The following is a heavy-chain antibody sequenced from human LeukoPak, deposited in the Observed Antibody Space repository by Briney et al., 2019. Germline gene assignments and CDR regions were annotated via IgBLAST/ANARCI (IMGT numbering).Heavy chain of an antibody. V-gene: IGHV1-24*01. CDR2: FDPEDGET. CDR3: ATASSFSGSYDY. Sequence: ASVKVSCKVSGYTLTELSMHWVRQAPGKGLEWMGGFDPEDGETIYAQKFQGRVTMTEDTSTDTAYMELSSLRSEDTAVYYCATASSFSGSYDYWGQGTLVTVSS. J-gene: IGHJ4*02. CDR1: GYTLTELS. D-gene: IGHD3-10*01.